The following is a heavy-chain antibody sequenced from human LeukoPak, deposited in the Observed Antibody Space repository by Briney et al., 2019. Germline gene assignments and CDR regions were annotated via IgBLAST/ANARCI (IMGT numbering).Heavy chain of an antibody. J-gene: IGHJ6*03. CDR3: ARVLQNYYYLDV. D-gene: IGHD3-3*01. Sequence: SETLSLTCTVSGGSISSRYWSWVRQPPGKGLEWIGNIYDSESTHYKSSLKSRVTISVDTSKNQFSLRLSSVTAADTAVYYCARVLQNYYYLDVWGKGTTVTVSS. CDR2: IYDSEST. CDR1: GGSISSRY. V-gene: IGHV4-59*11.